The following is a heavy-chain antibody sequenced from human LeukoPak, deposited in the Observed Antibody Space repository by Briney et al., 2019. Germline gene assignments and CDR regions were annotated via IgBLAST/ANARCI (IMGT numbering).Heavy chain of an antibody. J-gene: IGHJ4*02. CDR2: INPNSGGT. D-gene: IGHD1-1*01. CDR1: GYTFTSYY. V-gene: IGHV1-2*02. Sequence: ASVKVSCKASGYTFTSYYMHWVRQAPGQGLEWMGWINPNSGGTNYAQKFQGRVTMTRDTSISTAYMELSRLRSDDTAVYYCARGGNWNDEPIDYWGQGTLVTVSS. CDR3: ARGGNWNDEPIDY.